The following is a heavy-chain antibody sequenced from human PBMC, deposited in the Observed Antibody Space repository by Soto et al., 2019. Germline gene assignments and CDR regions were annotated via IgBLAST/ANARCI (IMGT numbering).Heavy chain of an antibody. CDR1: GGSISSGGYY. CDR2: IYYSGST. V-gene: IGHV4-31*02. D-gene: IGHD3-3*01. Sequence: SETLSLTCTVSGGSISSGGYYWSWIRQHPGKGLEWIGYIYYSGSTYYNPSLKSRVTISVDTSKNQFSLKLSSVTAADTAVYYCARASITEIFAINWFDPLGQGTLVTVSS. J-gene: IGHJ5*02. CDR3: ARASITEIFAINWFDP.